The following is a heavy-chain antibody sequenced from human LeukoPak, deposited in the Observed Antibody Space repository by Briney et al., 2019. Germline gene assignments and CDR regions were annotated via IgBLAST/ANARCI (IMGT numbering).Heavy chain of an antibody. CDR1: GFTFSSYW. D-gene: IGHD6-13*01. J-gene: IGHJ4*02. CDR2: IKEDGSEK. CDR3: TRDRGGYSSSWTTGVFDY. Sequence: GGSLRLSCAASGFTFSSYWMSWVRQAPGKGLEWVANIKEDGSEKDYLDSVKGRFTISRDNAKNSLYLQMNSLRAEDTAVYYCTRDRGGYSSSWTTGVFDYWGQGTLVTVST. V-gene: IGHV3-7*01.